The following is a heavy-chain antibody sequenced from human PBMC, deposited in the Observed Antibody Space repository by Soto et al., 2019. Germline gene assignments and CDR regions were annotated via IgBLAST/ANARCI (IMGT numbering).Heavy chain of an antibody. CDR1: GGSISSGGYS. CDR2: IYHSGST. CDR3: ARAKEYTSSSGMDV. J-gene: IGHJ6*02. D-gene: IGHD6-6*01. V-gene: IGHV4-30-2*01. Sequence: SETLSLTCAVSGGSISSGGYSWSWIRQPPGKGLEWIGYIYHSGSTYYNPSLKSRVTISVDRSKNQFSLKLSSVTPEDTAVYYCARAKEYTSSSGMDVWGQGTTVTVSS.